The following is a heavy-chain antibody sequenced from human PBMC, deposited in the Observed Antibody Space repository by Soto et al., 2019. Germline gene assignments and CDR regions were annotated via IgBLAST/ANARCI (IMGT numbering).Heavy chain of an antibody. V-gene: IGHV3-30*18. CDR3: AKTRRGHSFFYFDY. Sequence: GGSLRLSCAASGFTFSSYGMHWVRQAPGKGLEWVAVISYDGSNKYYADSMKGRFTISRDNSKNTLYLQMNSLRAEDTAVYYCAKTRRGHSFFYFDYWGQGTLVTVSS. CDR2: ISYDGSNK. D-gene: IGHD2-21*01. CDR1: GFTFSSYG. J-gene: IGHJ4*02.